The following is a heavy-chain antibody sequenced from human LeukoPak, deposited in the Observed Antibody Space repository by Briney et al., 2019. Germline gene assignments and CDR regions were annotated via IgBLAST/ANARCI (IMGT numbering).Heavy chain of an antibody. CDR3: AREQLLYPFNALDI. D-gene: IGHD2-2*02. CDR2: IYYSGST. CDR1: GGSISSGGYY. J-gene: IGHJ3*02. Sequence: SQTLSLTCTVSGGSISSGGYYWSWIRQHPGKGLEWIGYIYYSGSTYYNPSLKSRVTISVDTSKNQFSLKLSSVTAADTAVYYCAREQLLYPFNALDIWGQGTMVTVSS. V-gene: IGHV4-31*03.